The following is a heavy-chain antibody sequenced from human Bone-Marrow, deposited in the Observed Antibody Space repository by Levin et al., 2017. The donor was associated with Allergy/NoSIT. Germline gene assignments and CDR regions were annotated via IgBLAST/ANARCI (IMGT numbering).Heavy chain of an antibody. D-gene: IGHD2-21*01. Sequence: SVKVSCKASGGTFSRYAISWVRQAPGQGLDWMGGTIPIFGTAEYARKFQGRVTIIADRSTSTAYMELSSLRSEDTAMYYCATTISTVGLPLACWGQGTLVTVSS. V-gene: IGHV1-69*06. J-gene: IGHJ4*02. CDR2: TIPIFGTA. CDR3: ATTISTVGLPLAC. CDR1: GGTFSRYA.